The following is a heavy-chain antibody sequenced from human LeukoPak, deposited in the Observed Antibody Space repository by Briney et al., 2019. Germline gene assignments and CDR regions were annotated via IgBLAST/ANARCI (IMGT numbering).Heavy chain of an antibody. V-gene: IGHV4-59*01. D-gene: IGHD5-18*01. CDR3: ARRSTASRDYYMDV. CDR2: IYYSGST. CDR1: GGSISSYY. Sequence: SETLSLTCTVSGGSISSYYWSWIRQPPGKGLEWIRYIYYSGSTNYNPSLKSRVTISVDTSKNQFSLKLSSVTAADTAVYYCARRSTASRDYYMDVWGKGTTVTVSS. J-gene: IGHJ6*03.